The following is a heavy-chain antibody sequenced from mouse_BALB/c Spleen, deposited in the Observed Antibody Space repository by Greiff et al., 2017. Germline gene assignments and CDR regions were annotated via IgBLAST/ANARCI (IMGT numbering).Heavy chain of an antibody. CDR1: GFTFSSYG. D-gene: IGHD1-1*01. Sequence: EVKVVESGGGLVQPGGSLKLSCAASGFTFSSYGMSWVRQTPDKRLELVATINSNGGSTYYPDSVKGRFTISRDNAKNTLYLQMSSLKSEDTAMYYCAREYYYGSSHFDYWGQGTTLTVSS. V-gene: IGHV5-6-3*01. CDR2: INSNGGST. J-gene: IGHJ2*01. CDR3: AREYYYGSSHFDY.